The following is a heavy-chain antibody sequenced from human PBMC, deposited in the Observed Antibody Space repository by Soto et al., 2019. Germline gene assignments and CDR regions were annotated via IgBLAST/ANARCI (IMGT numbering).Heavy chain of an antibody. CDR3: ARVPLRYSSSHNFDS. CDR1: GVSVSSGSFY. CDR2: IYNTETF. J-gene: IGHJ4*02. V-gene: IGHV4-61*01. Sequence: QVRLQESGPGLVKPSETLSLTCSVSGVSVSSGSFYWSWIRQPPGKGLEWIGFIYNTETFNYNPCLKSRVTLSVDASKHQFSLKLSSVTAAYTAVYYCARVPLRYSSSHNFDSWGQGALVTVSS. D-gene: IGHD6-19*01.